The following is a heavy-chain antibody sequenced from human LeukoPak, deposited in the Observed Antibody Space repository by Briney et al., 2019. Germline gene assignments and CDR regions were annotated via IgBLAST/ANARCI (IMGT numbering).Heavy chain of an antibody. D-gene: IGHD1-26*01. V-gene: IGHV1-18*01. CDR3: ARGVNSGYFDY. Sequence: ASVKVSCKASGYTFTSYGISWVRQAPGQGLEWMGWISGYNGHTNYAQKLQGRVTMTTDTSATTAYMELRSLRSDDTAVYYCARGVNSGYFDYCGQGTLVTVSS. CDR1: GYTFTSYG. CDR2: ISGYNGHT. J-gene: IGHJ4*02.